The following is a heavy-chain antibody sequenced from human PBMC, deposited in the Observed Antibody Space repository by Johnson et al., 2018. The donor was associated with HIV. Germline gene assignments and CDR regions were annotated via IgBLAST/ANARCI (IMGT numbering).Heavy chain of an antibody. V-gene: IGHV3-30*03. J-gene: IGHJ3*02. D-gene: IGHD2-15*01. CDR1: GFTFNSYW. CDR2: ISYDGSNK. Sequence: QVQLVESGGGLVQPGGSLRLSCAASGFTFNSYWMTWVRQAPGKGLEWVAVISYDGSNKYYAGSVKGRFTISRENAKNSLYLQMNSLRAEDTAVYYCARGIEMIFVNDAFDIWGQGTMVTVSS. CDR3: ARGIEMIFVNDAFDI.